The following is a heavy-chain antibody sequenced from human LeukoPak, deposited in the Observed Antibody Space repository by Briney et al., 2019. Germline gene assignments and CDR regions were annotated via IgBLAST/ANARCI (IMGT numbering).Heavy chain of an antibody. J-gene: IGHJ4*02. D-gene: IGHD5-12*01. CDR1: GGSISSSSYY. CDR3: ASPRDGYNYDLDY. CDR2: IYYSGST. Sequence: SETLSLTCTVSGGSISSSSYYWGWIRQPPGKGLEWIGSIYYSGSTYYNPSLKSRVTISVDTSKNQFSLKLSSVTAADTAVYYCASPRDGYNYDLDYWGQGTLVTVSS. V-gene: IGHV4-39*01.